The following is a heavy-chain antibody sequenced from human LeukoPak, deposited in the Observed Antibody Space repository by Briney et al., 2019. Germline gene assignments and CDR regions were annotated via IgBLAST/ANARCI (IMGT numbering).Heavy chain of an antibody. CDR2: IYYSGST. CDR1: GGSISSYY. D-gene: IGHD2-21*01. V-gene: IGHV4-59*08. CDR3: ARQGGGEDC. J-gene: IGHJ4*02. Sequence: PSETLSLTCTVSGGSISSYYWSWIRQPPGKGLEWIGYIYYSGSTNYNPSLKSRVTISVDTSKNQFSLKLSSVTAADTAVYYCARQGGGEDCWGQGTLVTVSS.